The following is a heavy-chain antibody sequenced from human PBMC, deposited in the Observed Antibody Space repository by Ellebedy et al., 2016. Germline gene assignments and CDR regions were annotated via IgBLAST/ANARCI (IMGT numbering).Heavy chain of an antibody. CDR1: GYTFTSYD. V-gene: IGHV1-8*01. J-gene: IGHJ6*03. CDR2: MNPNTGNT. Sequence: ASVKVSXXASGYTFTSYDINWVRQATGQGLDWMGWMNPNTGNTGYAQKFQGRVTMTRNTSISTAYMELVSLTSEDTAMYYCARTSRYSSSYSGYYYYMDVWGKGTTVTVSS. D-gene: IGHD6-6*01. CDR3: ARTSRYSSSYSGYYYYMDV.